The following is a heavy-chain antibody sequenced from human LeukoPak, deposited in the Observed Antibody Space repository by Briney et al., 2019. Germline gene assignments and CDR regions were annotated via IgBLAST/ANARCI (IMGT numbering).Heavy chain of an antibody. Sequence: GGSLRLSCAASGFTFSSYGMYWVRQAPGKGLEWVAVISYDGSNKYYADSVKGRFTISRDNSKNTLYLQMNSLRAEDTAVYYCAKILPDTVTADYWGQGALVTVSS. CDR3: AKILPDTVTADY. V-gene: IGHV3-30*18. J-gene: IGHJ4*02. CDR2: ISYDGSNK. D-gene: IGHD4-11*01. CDR1: GFTFSSYG.